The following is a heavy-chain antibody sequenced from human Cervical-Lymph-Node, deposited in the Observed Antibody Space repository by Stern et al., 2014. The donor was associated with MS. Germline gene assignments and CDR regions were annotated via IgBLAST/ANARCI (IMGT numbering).Heavy chain of an antibody. D-gene: IGHD6-13*01. CDR2: IFPVFGTP. J-gene: IGHJ5*02. CDR1: GGTFSKFP. Sequence: QVQLVQSGAEVMKPGSSVKVSCKASGGTFSKFPSSWVRQAPGQGLEWMGGIFPVFGTPTYDPEFRGRVTITADVSTNTVYMELSSLRSDDTAVYYCALSSQTSDRWYSLGYDLWGQGTLVTVSS. V-gene: IGHV1-69*01. CDR3: ALSSQTSDRWYSLGYDL.